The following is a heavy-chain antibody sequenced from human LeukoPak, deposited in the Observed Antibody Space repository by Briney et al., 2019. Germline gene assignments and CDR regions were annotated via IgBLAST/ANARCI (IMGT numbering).Heavy chain of an antibody. V-gene: IGHV3-23*01. J-gene: IGHJ4*02. CDR3: AKDPLDYGDYELNFDY. Sequence: GGSLRLSCAASGFTVSSNYMSWVRQAPGKGLEWVSAISGSGGSTYYADSVKGRFTISRDNSKNTLYLQMNSLRAEDTAVYYCAKDPLDYGDYELNFDYWGQGTLVTVSS. CDR2: ISGSGGST. CDR1: GFTVSSNY. D-gene: IGHD4-17*01.